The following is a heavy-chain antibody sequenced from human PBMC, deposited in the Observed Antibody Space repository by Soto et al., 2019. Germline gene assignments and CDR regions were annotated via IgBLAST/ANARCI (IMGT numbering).Heavy chain of an antibody. D-gene: IGHD5-18*01. CDR2: ISWDGGST. CDR1: GFTFDDYT. Sequence: EVQLVESGGVVVQPGGSLRLSCAASGFTFDDYTMHWVRQAPGKGLEWVSLISWDGGSTYYADSVKGRFTISRDNSKNSLYLQMNSLRTEDTALYYCAKDRHSYGYFPVDYWGQGTLFTVSS. CDR3: AKDRHSYGYFPVDY. V-gene: IGHV3-43*01. J-gene: IGHJ4*02.